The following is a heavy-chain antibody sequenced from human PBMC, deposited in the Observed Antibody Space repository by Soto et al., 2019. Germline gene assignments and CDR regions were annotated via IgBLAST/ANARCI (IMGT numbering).Heavy chain of an antibody. V-gene: IGHV4-59*01. J-gene: IGHJ4*02. CDR2: IYYSGST. CDR1: GGSISSYY. CDR3: ARDHYDSSGYYIDY. D-gene: IGHD3-22*01. Sequence: PSETLSLTCTVSGGSISSYYWSWIRQPPGKGLEWIGYIYYSGSTNYNPSLKSRVTISVDTSKNQFSLKLSSVTAADTAVYYCARDHYDSSGYYIDYWGQGTLVTVSS.